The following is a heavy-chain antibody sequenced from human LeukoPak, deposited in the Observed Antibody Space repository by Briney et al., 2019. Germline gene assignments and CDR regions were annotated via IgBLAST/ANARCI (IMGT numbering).Heavy chain of an antibody. CDR2: ISSSSSYI. J-gene: IGHJ4*02. CDR1: GFTFKTYT. V-gene: IGHV3-21*01. D-gene: IGHD3-16*01. CDR3: ARESGGTY. Sequence: GGSLRLSCAASGFTFKTYTMHWVRQAPGMGLEWVSSISSSSSYIFYADSVKGRFTISRDNAKNSLYLQMNSLRAEDTAVYYCARESGGTYWGQGTLVTVSS.